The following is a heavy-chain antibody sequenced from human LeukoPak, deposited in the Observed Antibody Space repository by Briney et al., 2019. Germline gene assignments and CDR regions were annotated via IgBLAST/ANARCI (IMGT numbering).Heavy chain of an antibody. Sequence: SETLSLTCTVSGGSISSSRYYWGWIRQPPGKGLEWIGSIYYSGSTYYNPSLKSRVTISVDTSKNQFSLKLSSVTAADTAVYYCASASRYYCSSTSCHFVWGQGTMVTVSS. CDR1: GGSISSSRYY. V-gene: IGHV4-39*01. D-gene: IGHD2-2*01. CDR3: ASASRYYCSSTSCHFV. J-gene: IGHJ3*01. CDR2: IYYSGST.